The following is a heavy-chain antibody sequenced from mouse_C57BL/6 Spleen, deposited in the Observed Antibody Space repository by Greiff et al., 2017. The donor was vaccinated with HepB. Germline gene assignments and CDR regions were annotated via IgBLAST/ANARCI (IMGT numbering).Heavy chain of an antibody. D-gene: IGHD1-1*01. V-gene: IGHV1-7*01. J-gene: IGHJ4*01. CDR2: INPSSGYT. CDR1: GYTFTSYW. Sequence: QVQLQQSGAELAKPGASVKLSCKASGYTFTSYWMHWVKQRPGQGLEWIGYINPSSGYTKYNQKFKDKATLTADKSSSTAYMQLSSLTYEDSAVYYCARSCSFPYYAMDYWGQGTSVTVSS. CDR3: ARSCSFPYYAMDY.